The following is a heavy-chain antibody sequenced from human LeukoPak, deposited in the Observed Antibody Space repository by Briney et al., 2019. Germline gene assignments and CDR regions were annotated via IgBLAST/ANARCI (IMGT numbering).Heavy chain of an antibody. CDR2: ISSSSSTI. CDR1: GFTFSSYS. CDR3: ARDRWAWYYYGSGSSNWFDP. D-gene: IGHD3-10*01. J-gene: IGHJ5*02. Sequence: PGGSLRLSCAASGFTFSSYSMNWVRQAPGKGLEWVSYISSSSSTIYYADSVKGRFTISRDNAKNSLYLQMNSLRAEDTAVYYCARDRWAWYYYGSGSSNWFDPWGQGTLVTVSS. V-gene: IGHV3-48*01.